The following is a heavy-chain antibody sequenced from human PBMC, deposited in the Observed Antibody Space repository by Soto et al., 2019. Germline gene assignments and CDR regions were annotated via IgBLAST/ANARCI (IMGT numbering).Heavy chain of an antibody. D-gene: IGHD5-18*01. J-gene: IGHJ4*02. Sequence: GGSLRLSCAASGFTITYYGMHWVRQAPGKGLEWVAALSSDGISEYYADSVKGRFSVSRDNIKNSMFLQISSLKGEDTAVYFCVRNFAPQGQYNFDYWGQGTLVTVSS. CDR2: LSSDGISE. CDR1: GFTITYYG. CDR3: VRNFAPQGQYNFDY. V-gene: IGHV3-33*01.